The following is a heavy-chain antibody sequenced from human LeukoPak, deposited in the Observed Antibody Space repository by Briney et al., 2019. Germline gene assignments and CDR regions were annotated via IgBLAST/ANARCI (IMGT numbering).Heavy chain of an antibody. D-gene: IGHD3-22*01. CDR3: ARSDMNYYDSSGYYWDDAFDI. CDR1: GYTFTGYY. V-gene: IGHV1-2*02. Sequence: ASVKVSCKASGYTFTGYYMHWVRQATGQGLEWMGWINPNSGGTNYAQKFQGRVTMTRDTSISTAYMELSSLRSEDTAVYYCARSDMNYYDSSGYYWDDAFDIWGQGTMVTVSS. J-gene: IGHJ3*02. CDR2: INPNSGGT.